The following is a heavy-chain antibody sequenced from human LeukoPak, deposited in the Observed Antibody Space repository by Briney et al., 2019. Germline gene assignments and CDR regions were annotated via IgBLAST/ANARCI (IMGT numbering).Heavy chain of an antibody. CDR3: ARDGGRDYYDSSGYYRDY. J-gene: IGHJ4*02. V-gene: IGHV1-46*01. Sequence: GASVKVSCKASGYTFTSYYMHWVRQAPGQGLEWMGIINPSGGSTSYAQKFQGRVTMTRDTSTSTVYMELSSLRSEDTAVYYCARDGGRDYYDSSGYYRDYWGQGTLVTVSS. CDR2: INPSGGST. D-gene: IGHD3-22*01. CDR1: GYTFTSYY.